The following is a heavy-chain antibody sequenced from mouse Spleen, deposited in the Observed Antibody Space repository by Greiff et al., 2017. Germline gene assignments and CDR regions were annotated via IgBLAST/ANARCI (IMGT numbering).Heavy chain of an antibody. Sequence: VQLQESGAELVRPGTSVKVSCKASGYAFTNYLIEWVKQRPGQGLEWIGVINPGSGGTNYNEKFKGKATLTADKSSSTAYMQLSSLTSEDSAVYFCARCYGNHWYFDVWGAGTTVTVSS. CDR2: INPGSGGT. D-gene: IGHD2-1*01. J-gene: IGHJ1*01. V-gene: IGHV1-54*01. CDR1: GYAFTNYL. CDR3: ARCYGNHWYFDV.